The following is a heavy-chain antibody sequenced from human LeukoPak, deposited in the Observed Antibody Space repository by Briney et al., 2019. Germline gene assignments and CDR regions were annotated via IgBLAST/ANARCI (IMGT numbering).Heavy chain of an antibody. CDR3: AKGGSGWLSAW. J-gene: IGHJ4*02. V-gene: IGHV3-23*01. CDR2: ISGSGGST. Sequence: PGGSLRLSCAASGFTFSSYVMSWARQAPGKGLEWVSAISGSGGSTFYADSVKGRFTISRGNSKNTLYLQMNSLRAEDTAVYYCAKGGSGWLSAWWGQGTLVTVSS. CDR1: GFTFSSYV. D-gene: IGHD6-19*01.